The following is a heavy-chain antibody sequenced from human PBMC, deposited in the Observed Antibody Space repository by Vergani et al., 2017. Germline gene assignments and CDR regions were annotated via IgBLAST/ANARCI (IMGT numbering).Heavy chain of an antibody. CDR2: ISGSVGRT. CDR1: GFTFSSYA. Sequence: EVQLLESGGGLVQPGGSLRLSCAASGFTFSSYAMSWVRQAPGKGLEWVSAISGSVGRTYYADSVKGRFTISRDNSKNTMYLQMNSLRAEDTSVYYCAKDSKRGLRDYWGQGTLVTVSS. V-gene: IGHV3-23*01. CDR3: AKDSKRGLRDY. J-gene: IGHJ4*02. D-gene: IGHD3-10*01.